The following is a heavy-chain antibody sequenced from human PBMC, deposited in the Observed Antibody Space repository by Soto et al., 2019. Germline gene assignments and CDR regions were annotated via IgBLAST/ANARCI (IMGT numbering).Heavy chain of an antibody. CDR1: GYTFTSYY. J-gene: IGHJ4*02. CDR2: INPSGGST. Sequence: ASVKVSCKASGYTFTSYYMHWVRQAPGQGLEWMGIINPSGGSTSYAQKFQGRVTMTRDTSTSTVYMELSSLRSEDTAVYYCARGLTPVVTPNYFDYWGQGTLVTVYS. V-gene: IGHV1-46*01. CDR3: ARGLTPVVTPNYFDY. D-gene: IGHD4-17*01.